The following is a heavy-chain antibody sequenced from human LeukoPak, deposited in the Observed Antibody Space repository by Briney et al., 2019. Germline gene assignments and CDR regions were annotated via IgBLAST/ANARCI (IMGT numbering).Heavy chain of an antibody. CDR1: GYSFTSYW. J-gene: IGHJ3*02. CDR2: ILPGDSDT. V-gene: IGHV5-51*01. Sequence: GEPLNISCMGSGYSFTSYWIGWVRQMPGKGLEWTGMILPGDSDTRYSPSFQCQVTISADTANSTAYLQWSSLKASDTAMYYFARSRAPYDAFDIWGQGTMVTVSS. CDR3: ARSRAPYDAFDI.